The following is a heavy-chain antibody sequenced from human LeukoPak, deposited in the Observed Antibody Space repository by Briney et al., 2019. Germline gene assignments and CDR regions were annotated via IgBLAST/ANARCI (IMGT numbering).Heavy chain of an antibody. V-gene: IGHV1-69*06. J-gene: IGHJ6*03. CDR1: GYTFTGNY. D-gene: IGHD4-23*01. CDR2: IIPIFGTA. Sequence: GASVKVSCKASGYTFTGNYMHWVRQAPGQGLEWMGGIIPIFGTANYAQKFQGRVTITADKSTSTAYMELSSLRSEDTAVYYCARDTTVVTPMDYYYYMDVWGKGTAVTVSS. CDR3: ARDTTVVTPMDYYYYMDV.